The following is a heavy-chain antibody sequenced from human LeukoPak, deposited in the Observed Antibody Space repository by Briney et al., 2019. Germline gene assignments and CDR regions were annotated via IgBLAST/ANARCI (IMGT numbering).Heavy chain of an antibody. D-gene: IGHD1-1*01. Sequence: ASVKVSCKASGYTFTSYDINWVRQATGQGLEWMGWMNPNSGNTGYAQKFQGRVTMTRNTSVSTAYMELSSLRSEDTAVYYSARGVQGPLGDWFDPWGQGTLVTVSS. J-gene: IGHJ5*02. V-gene: IGHV1-8*01. CDR1: GYTFTSYD. CDR2: MNPNSGNT. CDR3: ARGVQGPLGDWFDP.